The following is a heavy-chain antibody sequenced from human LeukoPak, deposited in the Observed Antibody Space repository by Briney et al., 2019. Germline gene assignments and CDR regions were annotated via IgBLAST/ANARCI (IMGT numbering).Heavy chain of an antibody. V-gene: IGHV4-30-4*01. CDR1: GGSISSDDYY. J-gene: IGHJ4*02. CDR2: IYYSGST. D-gene: IGHD3-22*01. CDR3: ARGDYDSSGYYYDY. Sequence: PSQTLSLTCTVSGGSISSDDYYWSWIRQPPGKGLEWIGYIYYSGSTNYNPSLKSRVTISVDTSKNQFSLKLSSVTAADTAVYYCARGDYDSSGYYYDYWGQGTLVTVSS.